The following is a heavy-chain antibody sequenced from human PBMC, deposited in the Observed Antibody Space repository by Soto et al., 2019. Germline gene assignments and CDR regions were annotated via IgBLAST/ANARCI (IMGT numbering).Heavy chain of an antibody. CDR1: VGTFASSHW. D-gene: IGHD2-21*02. Sequence: PSETLSLTCGVSVGTFASSHWWSWVRQSPSRGLEWIGNVYHTGDTNFNPSLQSRVTFSVDKSNNQFSLRLTSLTAADTAVYFCAREIVTAGGNNYFDPWGPGTLVTVSS. V-gene: IGHV4-4*02. CDR3: AREIVTAGGNNYFDP. CDR2: VYHTGDT. J-gene: IGHJ5*02.